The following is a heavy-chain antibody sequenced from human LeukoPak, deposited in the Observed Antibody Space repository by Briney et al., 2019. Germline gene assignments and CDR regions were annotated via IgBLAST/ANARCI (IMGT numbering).Heavy chain of an antibody. J-gene: IGHJ5*02. D-gene: IGHD3-22*01. Sequence: GGSLRLSCAASGFTYSSYSMNWVRQAPGKGLEWVSSISSSSSYIYYADSVKGRFTISRDNAKNSLYLQMNSLRAEDTAVYYCARDSFDYYDSSGYPEPWFDPWGQGTLVTVSS. CDR3: ARDSFDYYDSSGYPEPWFDP. CDR2: ISSSSSYI. V-gene: IGHV3-21*01. CDR1: GFTYSSYS.